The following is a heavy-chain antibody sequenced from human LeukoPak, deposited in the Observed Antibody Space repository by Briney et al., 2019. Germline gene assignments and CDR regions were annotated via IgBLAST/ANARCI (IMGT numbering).Heavy chain of an antibody. V-gene: IGHV3-64*01. CDR1: GLTFSDYT. D-gene: IGHD3-10*01. CDR3: ARKMVRGSITYFDY. CDR2: IGGDGGTT. J-gene: IGHJ4*02. Sequence: PGGALRLSSAGSGLTFSDYTMHWVRQAPGKGLKYVSAIGGDGGTTYYANSVKGRFTISRDNSKSTLYLQMGSLRAEDVAVYYCARKMVRGSITYFDYWGQGTLVTVSS.